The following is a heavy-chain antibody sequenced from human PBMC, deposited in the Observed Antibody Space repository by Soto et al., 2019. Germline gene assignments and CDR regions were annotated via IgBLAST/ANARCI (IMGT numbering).Heavy chain of an antibody. Sequence: PGGSLRLSCAASGFTFSSYSMNWVRQAPGKGLEWVSSISTTNSYIYYADSLKGRFTISRDNTKNSLYLQMNSLRAEDTAVYYCAREGNSGWYLDYWGQGTLVTVSS. V-gene: IGHV3-21*01. CDR1: GFTFSSYS. D-gene: IGHD6-19*01. CDR3: AREGNSGWYLDY. J-gene: IGHJ4*02. CDR2: ISTTNSYI.